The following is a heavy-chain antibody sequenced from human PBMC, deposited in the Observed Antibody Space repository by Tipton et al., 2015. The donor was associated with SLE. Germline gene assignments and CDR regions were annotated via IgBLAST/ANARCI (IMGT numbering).Heavy chain of an antibody. Sequence: TLSLTCTVSGGSISSYYWSWIRQPPGKGLEWIGYISYSGSTNYNPSLKSRVTISVDTSKNQFSLKLSSVTAADTAVYYCARRYYYGSGSFDYRGQGTLVTVSS. CDR3: ARRYYYGSGSFDY. V-gene: IGHV4-59*01. D-gene: IGHD3-10*01. J-gene: IGHJ4*02. CDR2: ISYSGST. CDR1: GGSISSYY.